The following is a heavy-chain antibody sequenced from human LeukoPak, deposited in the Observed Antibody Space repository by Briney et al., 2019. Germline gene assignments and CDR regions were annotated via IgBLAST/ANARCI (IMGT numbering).Heavy chain of an antibody. CDR1: GFTLSNYA. V-gene: IGHV3-23*01. D-gene: IGHD3-10*01. Sequence: GGSLRLSCAASGFTLSNYAMSCVRQAPGKGLEWDSSITGRSGSTYYADSVKGRFTISRDASRNTLHLQMSSLRAEDTASYYCAKGSAKTGYYFDYWGQGTLVTVSS. CDR2: ITGRSGST. J-gene: IGHJ4*02. CDR3: AKGSAKTGYYFDY.